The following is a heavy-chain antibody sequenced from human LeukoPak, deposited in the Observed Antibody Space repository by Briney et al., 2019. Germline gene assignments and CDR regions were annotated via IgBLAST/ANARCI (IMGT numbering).Heavy chain of an antibody. CDR2: IYHSGST. J-gene: IGHJ6*02. Sequence: PSQTLSLTCAVSGGSISSGGSSWSWIRQPPGKGLEWIGYIYHSGSTYYNPSLKSRVTISVDRSKNQFSLKLSSVTAADTAVYYCAREMDYYGMDVWGQGTTVTVSS. CDR3: AREMDYYGMDV. CDR1: GGSISSGGSS. V-gene: IGHV4-30-2*01. D-gene: IGHD2-8*01.